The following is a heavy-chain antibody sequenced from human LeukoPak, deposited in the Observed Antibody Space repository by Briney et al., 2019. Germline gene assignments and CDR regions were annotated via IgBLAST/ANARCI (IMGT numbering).Heavy chain of an antibody. J-gene: IGHJ4*02. V-gene: IGHV3-53*05. Sequence: GGSLRLSCAASEFSVGSNYMTWVRQAPGKGLEWVSLIYSGGSTYYADSVKGRFTISRDNSKNTLYLQMNSLRAEDTALYYCAKTSSARQRTRLFDYWGQGTLVTVSS. D-gene: IGHD1-14*01. CDR2: IYSGGST. CDR1: EFSVGSNY. CDR3: AKTSSARQRTRLFDY.